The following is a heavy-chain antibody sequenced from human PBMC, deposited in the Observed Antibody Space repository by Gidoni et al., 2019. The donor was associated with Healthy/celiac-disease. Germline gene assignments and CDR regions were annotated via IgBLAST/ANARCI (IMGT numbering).Heavy chain of an antibody. CDR3: AKGWGSGSYSSSLTFDY. CDR1: GFSFHRDA. Sequence: EVQLLLSVGGLVQPGESLRLPFDAAGFSFHRDAMGWVRQAPGKGLVWVSAISGSGGSTYYADSVKGRFTISRDNSKNTLYLQMNSLRAEDTAVYYCAKGWGSGSYSSSLTFDYWGQGTLVTVSS. D-gene: IGHD3-10*01. CDR2: ISGSGGST. J-gene: IGHJ4*02. V-gene: IGHV3-23*01.